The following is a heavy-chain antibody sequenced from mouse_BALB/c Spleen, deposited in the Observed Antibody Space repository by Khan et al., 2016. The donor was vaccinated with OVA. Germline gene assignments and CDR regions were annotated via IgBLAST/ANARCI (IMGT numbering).Heavy chain of an antibody. CDR3: ARNYDYDEGLAY. D-gene: IGHD2-4*01. CDR1: GFSLNYYG. CDR2: IWSGGST. J-gene: IGHJ3*01. V-gene: IGHV2-2*03. Sequence: SGPGLVQPSQSLSITCTVSGFSLNYYGVHWVRQSPGKGLEWLGVIWSGGSTDYNAPFISRLSISKDNSKSQVFFKMNSLQSNDTAIYYCARNYDYDEGLAYWGQGTLVTVSA.